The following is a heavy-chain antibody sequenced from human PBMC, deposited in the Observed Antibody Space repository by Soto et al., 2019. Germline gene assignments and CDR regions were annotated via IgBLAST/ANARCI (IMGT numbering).Heavy chain of an antibody. D-gene: IGHD3-16*02. Sequence: ASVKVSCKSSGYTVTGYYMHWVRQAPGQGLEWMGWINPNSGGTNYAQKFQGRVTMTRDTSISTAYMELSRLRSDDTAVYYCARRTIITFGGVIKEYDYGMVIWGQGTTVTLSS. CDR2: INPNSGGT. CDR1: GYTVTGYY. V-gene: IGHV1-2*02. CDR3: ARRTIITFGGVIKEYDYGMVI. J-gene: IGHJ6*02.